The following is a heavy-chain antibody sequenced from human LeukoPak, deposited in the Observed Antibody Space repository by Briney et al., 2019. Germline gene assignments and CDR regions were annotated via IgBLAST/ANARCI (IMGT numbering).Heavy chain of an antibody. CDR1: GGTFSSYA. CDR2: IIPIFGTA. V-gene: IGHV1-69*13. Sequence: VASVKVSCKASGGTFSSYAISWVRQAPGQGLEWMGGIIPIFGTANYAQKFQGRVTITADESTSTAYMELSSLRSEDTAVYYCARGTIVVVPAAMEKDHNWFDPWGQGTLVTVSS. J-gene: IGHJ5*02. D-gene: IGHD2-2*01. CDR3: ARGTIVVVPAAMEKDHNWFDP.